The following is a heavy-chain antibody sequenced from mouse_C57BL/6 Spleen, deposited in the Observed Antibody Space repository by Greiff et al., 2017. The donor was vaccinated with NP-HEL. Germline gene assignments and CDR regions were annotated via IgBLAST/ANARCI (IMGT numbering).Heavy chain of an antibody. Sequence: QVQLQQSGAELVRPGTSVKVSCKASGYAFTNYLIEWVKQRPGQGLEWIGVINPGSGGTNYNEKFKGKATLTADKSSSTAYMQLSSLTSEDSAVYFCARRGNYDYEDYWGQGTTLTVSS. J-gene: IGHJ2*01. V-gene: IGHV1-54*01. CDR1: GYAFTNYL. D-gene: IGHD2-4*01. CDR2: INPGSGGT. CDR3: ARRGNYDYEDY.